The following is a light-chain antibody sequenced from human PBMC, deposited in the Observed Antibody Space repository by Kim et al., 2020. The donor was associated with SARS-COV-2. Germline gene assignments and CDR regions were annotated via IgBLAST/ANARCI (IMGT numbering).Light chain of an antibody. V-gene: IGKV1-39*01. CDR1: QTINTY. CDR3: QQSYGART. J-gene: IGKJ1*01. Sequence: SASVGDRVTITCRASQTINTYLNWYQQKPGKAPNLLIYGASRLESGVPSRFSGSGSGTDFTLTISSLQPEDFATYYCQQSYGARTFGQGTKVDIK. CDR2: GAS.